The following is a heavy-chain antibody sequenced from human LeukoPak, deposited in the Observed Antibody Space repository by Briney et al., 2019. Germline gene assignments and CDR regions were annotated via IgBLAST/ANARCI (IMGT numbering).Heavy chain of an antibody. V-gene: IGHV4-34*01. J-gene: IGHJ5*02. CDR1: GGSFSYYY. CDR2: TNHSGST. D-gene: IGHD3-9*01. Sequence: SETLSLTCAVYGGSFSYYYWSWIRQPPGKTLEWIGETNHSGSTNYNPSLKSRVTISVDTSKNQFSLKLSSVTAADTAVYYCAIRKYYDILTGYRKIPTSGFDPWGQGTLVTVSS. CDR3: AIRKYYDILTGYRKIPTSGFDP.